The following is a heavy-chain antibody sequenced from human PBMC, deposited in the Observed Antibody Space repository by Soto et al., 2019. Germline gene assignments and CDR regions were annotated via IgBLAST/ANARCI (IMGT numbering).Heavy chain of an antibody. CDR3: ARSYYYYYYMDV. V-gene: IGHV4-39*01. CDR2: IYYSGNT. J-gene: IGHJ6*03. CDR1: GGSISSSSYY. Sequence: QLQLQESGPGLVKPSETLSLTCTVSGGSISSSSYYWGWIRQPPGKGLEWIGSIYYSGNTYYNPSLESRVTMSVDTSKNQFSLKLSSVTAADTALYYCARSYYYYYYMDVWGKGTTVTVSS.